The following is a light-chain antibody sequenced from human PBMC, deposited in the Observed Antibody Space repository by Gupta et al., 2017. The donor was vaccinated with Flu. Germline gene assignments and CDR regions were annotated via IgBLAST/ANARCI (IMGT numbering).Light chain of an antibody. J-gene: IGLJ3*02. CDR1: HIGSKS. CDR3: QVWDSSTDHPV. V-gene: IGLV3-21*02. Sequence: SYVLTQPPSVSVAPGQTARITCGGNHIGSKSVHWYQQKPGQAPGLVVYDDSDRPAGIPERFSGSNSGNTATLIISRVEAGDEADYYCQVWDSSTDHPVFGGGTKLTAL. CDR2: DDS.